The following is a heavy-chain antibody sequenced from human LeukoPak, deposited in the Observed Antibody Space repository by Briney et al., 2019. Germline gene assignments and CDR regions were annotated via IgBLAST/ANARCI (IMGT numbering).Heavy chain of an antibody. Sequence: PGGSLRLSCAASGFTFSTYSMNWVRQAPGKGLEWVSSISSSSGYIHYADSVKGRFTISRDNAKNSLYLQMNSLTATDTAVYYCARGKAGNSYFDYWGQGTLVTVSS. D-gene: IGHD1-14*01. J-gene: IGHJ4*02. CDR1: GFTFSTYS. CDR3: ARGKAGNSYFDY. V-gene: IGHV3-21*01. CDR2: ISSSSGYI.